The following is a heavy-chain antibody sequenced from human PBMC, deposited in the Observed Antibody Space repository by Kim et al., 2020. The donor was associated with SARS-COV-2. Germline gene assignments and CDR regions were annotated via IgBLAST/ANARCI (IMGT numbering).Heavy chain of an antibody. CDR2: TT. CDR3: ARLALGAFDI. V-gene: IGHV4-34*01. J-gene: IGHJ3*02. D-gene: IGHD3-3*02. Sequence: TTNYTQPLKRRVTISVDTSKNQFSLKLSSVTAADTAVYYCARLALGAFDIWGQGTMVTVSS.